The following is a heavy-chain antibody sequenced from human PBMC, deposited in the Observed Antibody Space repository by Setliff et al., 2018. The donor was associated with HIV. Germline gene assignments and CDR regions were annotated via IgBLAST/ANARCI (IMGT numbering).Heavy chain of an antibody. CDR1: GGSISSSNW. D-gene: IGHD6-6*01. V-gene: IGHV4-4*02. J-gene: IGHJ5*02. CDR3: ARLVSSSSKFDP. Sequence: SETLSLTCAVSGGSISSSNWWSWVRQPPGKGLEWIGEIYHTGSSNYNPSLKSRVTISVDKSKNQFSLKLSSVTAADTAVYYCARLVSSSSKFDPWGQGTLVTVSS. CDR2: IYHTGSS.